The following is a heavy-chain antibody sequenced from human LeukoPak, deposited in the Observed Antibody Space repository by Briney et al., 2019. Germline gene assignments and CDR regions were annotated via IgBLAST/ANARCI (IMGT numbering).Heavy chain of an antibody. CDR2: IKQDGSEK. D-gene: IGHD1-26*01. Sequence: GGSLRLSCAASGFTFSSYSMNWVRQAPGKGLEWVANIKQDGSEKYYVDSVKGRFTISRDNAKNSLYLQMNSLRAEDTAVYYCARAPLLNYFDYWGQGTLVTVSS. V-gene: IGHV3-7*01. CDR3: ARAPLLNYFDY. CDR1: GFTFSSYS. J-gene: IGHJ4*02.